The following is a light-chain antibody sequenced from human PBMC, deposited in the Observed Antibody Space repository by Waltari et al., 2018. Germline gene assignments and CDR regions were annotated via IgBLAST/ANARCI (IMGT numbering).Light chain of an antibody. V-gene: IGKV3-20*01. CDR3: QQYGSSLT. Sequence: EIVLTQSPGTLSLSPGEGATLSCRASQSVSTTLAWYKQKPGQAPRLLIYGASVRAAVIPDRFSGSGSGTDFTLTISRLEPEDFAVYYCQQYGSSLTFGGGTKVEIK. CDR2: GAS. J-gene: IGKJ4*01. CDR1: QSVSTT.